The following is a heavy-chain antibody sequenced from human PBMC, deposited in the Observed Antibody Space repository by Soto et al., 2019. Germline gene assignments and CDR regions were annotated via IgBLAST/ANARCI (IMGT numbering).Heavy chain of an antibody. CDR3: ARGLGGGIWRWFDP. Sequence: QVQLQQWGAGLLKPSETLSLTCGVYGGSFSGYYWSWVRQPPGKGLEWIGAINQSGGTNYNPSLKSRVTISVDTSKNQFSLSLSSVTAADTAIYYCARGLGGGIWRWFDPWGQGTLVTVSS. D-gene: IGHD3-3*01. CDR2: INQSGGT. CDR1: GGSFSGYY. J-gene: IGHJ5*02. V-gene: IGHV4-34*01.